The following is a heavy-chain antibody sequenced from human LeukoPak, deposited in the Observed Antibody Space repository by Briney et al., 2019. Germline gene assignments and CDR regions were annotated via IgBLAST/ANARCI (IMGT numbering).Heavy chain of an antibody. V-gene: IGHV3-30*18. J-gene: IGHJ6*02. CDR3: AKDLYQLYYYYYGMDV. CDR1: GFTFSSLG. D-gene: IGHD6-6*01. CDR2: ISFDGSNK. Sequence: GGSLRLSCAASGFTFSSLGMHWVRQAPGKGLEWVALISFDGSNKYYADSVKGRFTISRDNSKNTLYLQMNSLRAEDTAVYYCAKDLYQLYYYYYGMDVWGQGTTVTVSS.